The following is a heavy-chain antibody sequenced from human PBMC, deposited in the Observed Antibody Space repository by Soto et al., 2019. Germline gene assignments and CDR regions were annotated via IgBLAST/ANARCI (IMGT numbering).Heavy chain of an antibody. CDR3: VRSKGGYSYGTPFDY. Sequence: EVQLEESGGALVQPGRSLRLSCAASGFTFDDYAMHWVRQVLGKGLEWVSSISWNSGNIVYADSVKGRFTTSRDNAKNSLYLQMNSLRPEDTALYYCVRSKGGYSYGTPFDYWGQGTRVTVSS. CDR1: GFTFDDYA. D-gene: IGHD5-18*01. V-gene: IGHV3-9*01. CDR2: ISWNSGNI. J-gene: IGHJ4*02.